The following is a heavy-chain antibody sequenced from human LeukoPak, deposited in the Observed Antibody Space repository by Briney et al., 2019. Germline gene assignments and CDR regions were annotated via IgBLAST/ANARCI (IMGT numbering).Heavy chain of an antibody. CDR1: GFTFSAYS. CDR3: VGPPCLRGGYCSTNS. CDR2: ISSGSEDT. D-gene: IGHD2-2*01. V-gene: IGHV3-11*03. Sequence: PGRSLRLSCAASGFTFSAYSMTWIRQAPGKGLEWVSYISSGSEDTLYADSVKGRFTISRDNAKNSLYLQMNSLTAEDTAVYYCVGPPCLRGGYCSTNSWGQGTLVTVDS. J-gene: IGHJ4*02.